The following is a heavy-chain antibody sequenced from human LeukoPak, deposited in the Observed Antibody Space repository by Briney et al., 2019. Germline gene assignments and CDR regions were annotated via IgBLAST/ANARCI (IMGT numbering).Heavy chain of an antibody. D-gene: IGHD2-2*01. Sequence: ASVKVSCKASGYTFTDYYMHWVRQAPGQGFEWRGWINPNDGDTNYAQKFQGRVTMTRDTSISTAHMEVSRLRSDDTAVYYCARANFLYCSSSTCLFDYWGQGTLVTVSS. CDR3: ARANFLYCSSSTCLFDY. V-gene: IGHV1-2*02. CDR1: GYTFTDYY. CDR2: INPNDGDT. J-gene: IGHJ4*02.